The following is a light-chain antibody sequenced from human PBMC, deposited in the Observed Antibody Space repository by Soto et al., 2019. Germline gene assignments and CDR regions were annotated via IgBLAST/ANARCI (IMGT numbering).Light chain of an antibody. Sequence: QSALTQPASXXXXXXXXXXXSCTGTSSDVGGYNYVSWYQQHPGKAPKLMIYDVSNRPSGVSNRFSGSKSGNTASLTISGLQAEDEADYYCSSYTSSSTVVFGGGTKLTVL. CDR1: SSDVGGYNY. CDR2: DVS. J-gene: IGLJ2*01. V-gene: IGLV2-14*01. CDR3: SSYTSSSTVV.